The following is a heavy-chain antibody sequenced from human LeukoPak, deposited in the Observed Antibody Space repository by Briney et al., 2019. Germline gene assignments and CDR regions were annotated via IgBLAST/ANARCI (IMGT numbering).Heavy chain of an antibody. CDR1: GSIFTNYW. CDR2: IYPADSDA. CDR3: VSLPGTSWYVDS. Sequence: GESLKISCKTSGSIFTNYWIGWVRQMSGKGLEWMGIIYPADSDARYSPSFQGQVTMSVDKSINTAYLQWSSLKASDTAMYFCVSLPGTSWYVDSWGQGTLVTVSS. J-gene: IGHJ5*01. V-gene: IGHV5-51*01. D-gene: IGHD6-13*01.